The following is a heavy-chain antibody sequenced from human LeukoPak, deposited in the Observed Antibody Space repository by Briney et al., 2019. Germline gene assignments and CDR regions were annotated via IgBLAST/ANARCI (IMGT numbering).Heavy chain of an antibody. V-gene: IGHV4-59*08. Sequence: PSETLSLTCTVSGGSLSRYYWSLIRQPPGKGLEWIGYIYYSGSTNYKPSLKSRVTISVDTSKNQISLNLRSVTAADTAVYYCARHSGRGNAFDIWGQGTRVTVSS. CDR3: ARHSGRGNAFDI. CDR1: GGSLSRYY. CDR2: IYYSGST. J-gene: IGHJ3*02. D-gene: IGHD6-25*01.